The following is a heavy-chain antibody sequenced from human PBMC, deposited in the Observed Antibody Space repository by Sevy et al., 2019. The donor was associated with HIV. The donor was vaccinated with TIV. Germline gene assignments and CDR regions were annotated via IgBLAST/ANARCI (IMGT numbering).Heavy chain of an antibody. D-gene: IGHD1-1*01. CDR2: ISGSGGYT. V-gene: IGHV3-23*01. CDR3: EAITTAGRDY. Sequence: GGSLRLSCAVSGFTFSSYAMNWVRQAPGKGLEWVSSISGSGGYTYYADSVKGRFTISRDNSNNMLYLQMNSLRAEDTAIYYCEAITTAGRDYWGQGTLVTVSS. J-gene: IGHJ4*02. CDR1: GFTFSSYA.